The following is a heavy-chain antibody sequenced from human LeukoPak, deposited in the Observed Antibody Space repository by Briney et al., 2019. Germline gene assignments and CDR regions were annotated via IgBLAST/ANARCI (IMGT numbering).Heavy chain of an antibody. CDR3: ARLTRFYDSRGYYDTFDI. Sequence: ASVTVSCTASGYTFTGYYMHWVRQAPGQGLEWMGWINPNSGGTNYAQKFQGRVTMTRDTSISTVYMELSRLRSDDTAVYYCARLTRFYDSRGYYDTFDIWGQGTMVTVSS. D-gene: IGHD3-22*01. V-gene: IGHV1-2*02. CDR1: GYTFTGYY. J-gene: IGHJ3*02. CDR2: INPNSGGT.